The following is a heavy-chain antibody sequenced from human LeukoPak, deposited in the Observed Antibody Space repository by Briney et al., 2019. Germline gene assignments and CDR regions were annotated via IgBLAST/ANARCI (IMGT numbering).Heavy chain of an antibody. V-gene: IGHV1-69*13. CDR1: GGTFSSYA. CDR3: ARDAGRGVSYNY. J-gene: IGHJ4*02. CDR2: IIPIFGTA. Sequence: EASVKVSCKASGGTFSSYAISWVRQAPGQGLEWMGGIIPIFGTANYAQKFQGRVTITADESTSTAYMELCSLRSEDTAVYYCARDAGRGVSYNYWGQGTLVTVSS. D-gene: IGHD3-10*01.